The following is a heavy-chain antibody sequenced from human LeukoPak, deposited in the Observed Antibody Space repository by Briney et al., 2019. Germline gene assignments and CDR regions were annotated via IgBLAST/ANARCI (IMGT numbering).Heavy chain of an antibody. V-gene: IGHV4-61*02. CDR3: ARGAAAVY. J-gene: IGHJ4*02. CDR2: IYTSGST. Sequence: SETLSLTCTVSGGSISSGNYYWSWIRQPAGKGLEWIGRIYTSGSTNYNPSLKSRVTISVDTSKNQFSLRLSSVTAADTALYYCARGAAAVYWGQGTLVTVSS. D-gene: IGHD6-13*01. CDR1: GGSISSGNYY.